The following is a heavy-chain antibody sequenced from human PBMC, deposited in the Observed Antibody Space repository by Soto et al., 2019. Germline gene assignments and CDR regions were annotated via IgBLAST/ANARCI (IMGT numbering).Heavy chain of an antibody. CDR1: GLPVSSNY. D-gene: IGHD1-1*01. Sequence: PGGSLRVSCAASGLPVSSNYMSWVRQAPGKGLEWVSVIYNDGKTSYADSVKGRFTISRDASKNTLHLQMDGLRDEDTAVYYCVRPLPSGQNHDSDVWGQGSTFTFSS. CDR2: IYNDGKT. CDR3: VRPLPSGQNHDSDV. J-gene: IGHJ6*02. V-gene: IGHV3-53*01.